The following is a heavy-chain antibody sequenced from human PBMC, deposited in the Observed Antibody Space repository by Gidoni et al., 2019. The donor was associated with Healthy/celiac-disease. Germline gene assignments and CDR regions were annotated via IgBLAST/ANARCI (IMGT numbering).Heavy chain of an antibody. CDR2: INPNSGGT. Sequence: QVQLVQSGAEVKKPGASVKVSCKASAYTFTGYYMHWVRQAPGQGLEWMGWINPNSGGTNYAQKFQGRVTMTRDTSISTAYMELSRLRSDDTAVYYCARTLWELSTTEYFQHWGQGTLVTVSS. CDR1: AYTFTGYY. J-gene: IGHJ1*01. CDR3: ARTLWELSTTEYFQH. D-gene: IGHD1-26*01. V-gene: IGHV1-2*02.